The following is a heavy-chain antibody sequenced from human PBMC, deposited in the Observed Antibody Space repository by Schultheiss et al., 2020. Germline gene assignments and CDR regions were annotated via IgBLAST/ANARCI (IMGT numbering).Heavy chain of an antibody. D-gene: IGHD3-3*01. CDR2: ISSSSSTI. J-gene: IGHJ5*02. Sequence: GGSLRLSCAASGFTFSSYSMNWVRQAPGKGLEWVSYISSSSSTIYYADSVKGRFTISRDNAKNSLYLQMNSLRDEDTAVYYCAREKKDYDFWSGYYTGTPNWFDPWGQGTLVTVSS. V-gene: IGHV3-48*02. CDR3: AREKKDYDFWSGYYTGTPNWFDP. CDR1: GFTFSSYS.